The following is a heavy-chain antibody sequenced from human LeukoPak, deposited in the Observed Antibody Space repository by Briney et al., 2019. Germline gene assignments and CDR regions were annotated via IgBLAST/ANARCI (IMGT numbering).Heavy chain of an antibody. CDR3: ARGRRESYDFWSGLKGVNWFDP. D-gene: IGHD3-3*01. Sequence: ASVKVSCKASGGTFSSYAISWVRQAPGQGLEWMGGIIPIFGTANYAQKFQGRVTITADESTSTAYMELSSLRSEDTAVYYCARGRRESYDFWSGLKGVNWFDPWGQGILVTVSS. V-gene: IGHV1-69*13. CDR2: IIPIFGTA. CDR1: GGTFSSYA. J-gene: IGHJ5*02.